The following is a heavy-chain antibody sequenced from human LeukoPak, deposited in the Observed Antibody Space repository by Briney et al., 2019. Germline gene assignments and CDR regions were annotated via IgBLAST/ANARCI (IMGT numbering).Heavy chain of an antibody. D-gene: IGHD2-15*01. CDR3: TRVPRYCSGGMCYVD. CDR1: NASITNYD. CDR2: ILAMGST. V-gene: IGHV4-4*07. Sequence: SETLSLTCTVSNASITNYDWNWIRQSADKGLEWIGRILAMGSTNYHPSLRTRITISADTSKTQISVRLTSMTAADTALYYCTRVPRYCSGGMCYVDWGQGTLVTGSS. J-gene: IGHJ4*02.